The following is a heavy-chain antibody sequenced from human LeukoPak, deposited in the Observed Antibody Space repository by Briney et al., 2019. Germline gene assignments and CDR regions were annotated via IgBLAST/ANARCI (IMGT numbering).Heavy chain of an antibody. D-gene: IGHD2-15*01. J-gene: IGHJ4*02. CDR2: IYRGDSDT. V-gene: IGHV5-51*01. CDR1: GYSFTSYW. CDR3: ARVPRYCSGGSCRASSFDY. Sequence: GESLKISCKGSGYSFTSYWIGWVRQMPGKGLEWMGIIYRGDSDTRYSPSFQGQVTISADKSISTAYLQWSSLKASDTAMYYCARVPRYCSGGSCRASSFDYWGQGTLVTVSS.